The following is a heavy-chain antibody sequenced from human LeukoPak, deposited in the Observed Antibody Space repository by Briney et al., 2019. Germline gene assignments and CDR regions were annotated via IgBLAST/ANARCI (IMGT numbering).Heavy chain of an antibody. CDR1: GYTFTSYG. V-gene: IGHV1-18*01. CDR3: ARAPTNDFWSAYYDY. J-gene: IGHJ4*02. CDR2: ISAYNGNT. Sequence: ASVKVSCKASGYTFTSYGISWVRQAPGLGLEWMGWISAYNGNTNYAQKVQGRVTMTTDTSTSTAYMELRSLRSDDTAVYYCARAPTNDFWSAYYDYWGQGTLVTVSS. D-gene: IGHD3-3*01.